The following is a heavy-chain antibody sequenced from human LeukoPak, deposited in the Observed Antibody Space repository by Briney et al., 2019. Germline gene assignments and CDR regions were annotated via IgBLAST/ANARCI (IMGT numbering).Heavy chain of an antibody. CDR1: GGTFSSYA. CDR3: ARESYDSSGYYYGRVY. V-gene: IGHV1-3*01. J-gene: IGHJ4*02. Sequence: GASVKVSCKGSGGTFSSYAISWVRQAPGQRLEWMGWINAGNGYTKNSQKLQGRVTITRDTSASTIYMELSSLRSEDTAVYYCARESYDSSGYYYGRVYWGQGTLVTVSS. D-gene: IGHD3-22*01. CDR2: INAGNGYT.